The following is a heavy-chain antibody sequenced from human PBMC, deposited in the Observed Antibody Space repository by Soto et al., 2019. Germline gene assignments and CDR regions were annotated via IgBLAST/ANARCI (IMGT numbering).Heavy chain of an antibody. Sequence: QVQLVQSGAEVKKPGASVKVSCKASGYTFNSYGISWVRQAPGQGLEWMGWISAYNGNTNYAQKLQCIVTMTPDTSTSTAYMEPRSLRSDDTAVYSCARDGPPPDYWGQGTLVTVSS. CDR2: ISAYNGNT. CDR1: GYTFNSYG. V-gene: IGHV1-18*01. CDR3: ARDGPPPDY. J-gene: IGHJ4*02.